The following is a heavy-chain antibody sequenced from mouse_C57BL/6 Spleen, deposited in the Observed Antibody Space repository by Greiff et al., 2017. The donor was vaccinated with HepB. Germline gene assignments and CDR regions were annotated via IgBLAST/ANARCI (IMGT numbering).Heavy chain of an antibody. CDR2: INPNNGGT. V-gene: IGHV1-26*01. CDR3: ARDGDYYGSRSPFAY. J-gene: IGHJ3*01. CDR1: GYTFTDDY. Sequence: EVQLQQSGPELVKPGASVKISCKASGYTFTDDYMNWVKQSHGKSLEWIGYINPNNGGTSYNQKFKGKATLTVDKSSSTAYMELRSMTSEDSAVYYCARDGDYYGSRSPFAYWGQGTLVTVSA. D-gene: IGHD1-1*01.